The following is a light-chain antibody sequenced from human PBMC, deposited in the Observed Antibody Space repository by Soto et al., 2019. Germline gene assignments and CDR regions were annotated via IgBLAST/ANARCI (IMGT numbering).Light chain of an antibody. CDR1: SSDVGSNNR. CDR3: SSYTTSNTYV. Sequence: QSVLTQPPSVAGSPGQSVAISCTGTSSDVGSNNRVSWYQQPPGTAPKLIIYDVTNRPSGIPDRFSGSKSANTASLTISGLQAEDEADYYCSSYTTSNTYVFGTWTKLTVL. CDR2: DVT. V-gene: IGLV2-18*02. J-gene: IGLJ1*01.